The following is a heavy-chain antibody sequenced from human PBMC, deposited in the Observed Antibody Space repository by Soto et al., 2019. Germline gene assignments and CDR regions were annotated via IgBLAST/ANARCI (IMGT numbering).Heavy chain of an antibody. Sequence: PSETLSLTCSVSGDAISNYYWSWIRQTPGRGLEWSGRVHESGSTDYNPSLRGRVIISLHTSKSQFSLSLRSATAADTATYYCARGTRSLITSFFAYWGQGIPVTVSS. CDR2: VHESGST. CDR1: GDAISNYY. J-gene: IGHJ4*02. CDR3: ARGTRSLITSFFAY. D-gene: IGHD1-20*01. V-gene: IGHV4-59*03.